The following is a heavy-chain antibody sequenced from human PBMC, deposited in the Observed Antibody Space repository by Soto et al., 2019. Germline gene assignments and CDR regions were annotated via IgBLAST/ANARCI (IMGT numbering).Heavy chain of an antibody. CDR3: ARGLKGKYGSDY. J-gene: IGHJ4*02. Sequence: EVQLVESGGDLVQPGGSLRLSCAASGFTFSDYWMHWVRQAPGKGLVWVSRVNSDGSTTNYADSVKGRFTISRDNAKNTHYLQRTSLRAEDTAVYYCARGLKGKYGSDYWGQGTLVTVSS. CDR2: VNSDGSTT. V-gene: IGHV3-74*01. CDR1: GFTFSDYW. D-gene: IGHD3-10*01.